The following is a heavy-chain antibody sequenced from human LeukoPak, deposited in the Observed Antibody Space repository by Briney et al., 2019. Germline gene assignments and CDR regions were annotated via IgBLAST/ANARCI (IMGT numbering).Heavy chain of an antibody. J-gene: IGHJ4*02. Sequence: GGSLRLSCAASGFTFSSYGMHWVRQAPGKGLEWVGRIKPTKTDGGAPYYATAVEGRITISRDDSTDMMYLQMNSLKTDDTAVYYCAREGSLYGYHSFDSWGQGTLVTVSS. D-gene: IGHD5-18*01. CDR2: IKPTKTDGGAP. CDR1: GFTFSSYG. V-gene: IGHV3-15*01. CDR3: AREGSLYGYHSFDS.